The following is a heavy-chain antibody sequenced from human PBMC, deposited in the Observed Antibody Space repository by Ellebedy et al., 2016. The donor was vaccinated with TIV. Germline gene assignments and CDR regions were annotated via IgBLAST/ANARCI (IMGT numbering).Heavy chain of an antibody. D-gene: IGHD1-26*01. CDR1: GGTVSSYA. J-gene: IGHJ4*02. V-gene: IGHV1-69*13. CDR2: IIPMIDTS. CDR3: SSGAGGSGGY. Sequence: AASVKVSCKASGGTVSSYAISWVRQAPGQGLEWMGGIIPMIDTSNYAQNFQGRVRITADDSTKTAYMELSSLRSEDTAVYYCSSGAGGSGGYWGQGTLVTVSS.